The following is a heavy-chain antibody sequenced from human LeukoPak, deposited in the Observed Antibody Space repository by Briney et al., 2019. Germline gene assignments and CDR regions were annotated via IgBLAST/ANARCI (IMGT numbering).Heavy chain of an antibody. D-gene: IGHD3-16*01. V-gene: IGHV4-59*08. CDR1: GGSVSNYY. Sequence: PSETLSLTCTVSGGSVSNYYWSWIRQPPEKGLEWVAFMYYTGSPKYNPSLQSRVTISVDTSKNQSSLRLSSVTAADTAVYYCARQGDHNWFDPWGQGTLVTVSS. CDR3: ARQGDHNWFDP. CDR2: MYYTGSP. J-gene: IGHJ5*02.